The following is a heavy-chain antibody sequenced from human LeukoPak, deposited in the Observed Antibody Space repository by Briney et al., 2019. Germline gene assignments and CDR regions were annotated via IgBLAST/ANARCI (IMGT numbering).Heavy chain of an antibody. CDR3: ARAGKGYSGYDPWYFDY. CDR1: GFTFSSYA. CDR2: ISYDGSNK. V-gene: IGHV3-30-3*01. D-gene: IGHD5-12*01. Sequence: PGGSLRLSCAASGFTFSSYAMHWVRQAPGKGLEWVAVISYDGSNKYYADSVKGRFTISRDNSKNTLYLQMNSLRAEDTAVYYCARAGKGYSGYDPWYFDYWGQGTLVTVSS. J-gene: IGHJ4*02.